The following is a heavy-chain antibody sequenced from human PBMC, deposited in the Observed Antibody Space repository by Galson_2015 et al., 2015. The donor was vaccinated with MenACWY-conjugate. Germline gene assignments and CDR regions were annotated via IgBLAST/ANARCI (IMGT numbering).Heavy chain of an antibody. CDR3: AAGNYGDFDY. CDR2: ISSGSSTI. J-gene: IGHJ4*02. V-gene: IGHV3-48*02. D-gene: IGHD4-17*01. Sequence: SLRLSCAASGFTVSTNCMSWFRQAPGKGLEWVSYISSGSSTIYYADSVKGRFTISRDNAKNSLYLQMNSLRDEDTAVYYCAAGNYGDFDYWGQGTLVTVSS. CDR1: GFTVSTNC.